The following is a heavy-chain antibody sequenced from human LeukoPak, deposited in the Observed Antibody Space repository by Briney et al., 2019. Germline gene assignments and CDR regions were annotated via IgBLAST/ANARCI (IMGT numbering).Heavy chain of an antibody. J-gene: IGHJ4*02. Sequence: GGSLRLSCAASGFTFSSYAMSWVRQAPGKGLEWVSAINGSGGSTYYADSVKGRFTISRDNSKNTLYLQMNSLRAEDTAVYYCAKVPVGRYGSGQLLFYFDYWGQGTLVTLSA. CDR1: GFTFSSYA. D-gene: IGHD3-10*01. CDR2: INGSGGST. V-gene: IGHV3-23*01. CDR3: AKVPVGRYGSGQLLFYFDY.